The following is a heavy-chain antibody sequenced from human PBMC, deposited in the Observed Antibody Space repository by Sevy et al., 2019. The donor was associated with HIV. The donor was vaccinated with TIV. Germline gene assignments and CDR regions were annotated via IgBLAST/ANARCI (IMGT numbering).Heavy chain of an antibody. V-gene: IGHV4-59*01. CDR2: IYHTGIT. D-gene: IGHD3-9*01. Sequence: SETLSLTCTVSGGSISNYYWSWIRQPPGKGLEWIGYIYHTGITKNNPSLKSRVTLSVDTSKNQFSLKLSSVTAADTAVYYCAREPPYYDIWAGYSYGMDVWGQGTTVTVSS. CDR3: AREPPYYDIWAGYSYGMDV. J-gene: IGHJ6*02. CDR1: GGSISNYY.